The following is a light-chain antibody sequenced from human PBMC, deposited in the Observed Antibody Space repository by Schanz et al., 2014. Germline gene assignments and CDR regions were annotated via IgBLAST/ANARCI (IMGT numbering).Light chain of an antibody. CDR2: EVS. CDR1: SSDIGRYNY. Sequence: QSALTQPPSASGSPGQSVTISCTGTSSDIGRYNYVSWYQQHPGKAPKLMIYEVSKRPSGVPDRFSGSKSANTASLTISGXXAEDEADYYCSSYAGSTTSWVFGGGTKLTVL. CDR3: SSYAGSTTSWV. V-gene: IGLV2-8*01. J-gene: IGLJ3*02.